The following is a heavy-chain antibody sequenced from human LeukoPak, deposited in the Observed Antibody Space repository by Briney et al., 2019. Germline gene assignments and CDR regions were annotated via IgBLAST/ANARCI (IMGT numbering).Heavy chain of an antibody. V-gene: IGHV4-59*05. D-gene: IGHD3-10*01. CDR3: ARLKEGIDY. CDR2: IYYSGNT. Sequence: SETLSLTCTISGGSISSYYWNWIRQPPGKGLEWIGSIYYSGNTYYNPSLKSRVTISVDTSKNQFSLKLSSVTAADTAVYYCARLKEGIDYWGQGTLVTVSS. J-gene: IGHJ4*02. CDR1: GGSISSYY.